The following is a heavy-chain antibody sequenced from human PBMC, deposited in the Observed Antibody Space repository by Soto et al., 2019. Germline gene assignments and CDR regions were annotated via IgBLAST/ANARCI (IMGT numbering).Heavy chain of an antibody. Sequence: ASVKVSCKASGYTFTSYYMHWVRQAPGQGLEWMGIINPSGGSTSYAQKFQGRVTMTRDTSMGTVYMELSSLRSEDTAVYYCARGIIAAADDYWGQGTLVTVSS. V-gene: IGHV1-46*01. CDR3: ARGIIAAADDY. CDR2: INPSGGST. CDR1: GYTFTSYY. J-gene: IGHJ4*02. D-gene: IGHD6-13*01.